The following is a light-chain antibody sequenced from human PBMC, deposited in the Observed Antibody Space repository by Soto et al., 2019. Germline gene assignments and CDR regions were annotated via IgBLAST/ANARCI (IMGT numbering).Light chain of an antibody. J-gene: IGKJ2*01. CDR1: QTVSSSY. CDR3: HQYSGPPYT. CDR2: DTF. Sequence: EIVLTQSPGTLSLSPGERVTLSCRASQTVSSSYFGWFQQRPGPAPRLLIYDTFYRATGIPDRFSASGSGTDFTLTISRLEPEDFAVYYCHQYSGPPYTVGQGTKLEI. V-gene: IGKV3-20*01.